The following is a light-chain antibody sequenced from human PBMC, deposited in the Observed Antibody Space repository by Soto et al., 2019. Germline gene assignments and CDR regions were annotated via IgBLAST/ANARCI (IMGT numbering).Light chain of an antibody. CDR1: SSDVGDYPY. J-gene: IGLJ6*01. V-gene: IGLV2-14*01. CDR3: SSYSRTNTLV. Sequence: QSALTQPASVSGSPGQSITISCTGTSSDVGDYPYVSWYQQHPGKVPKLIIYEVTNRPSGVSGRFSGSKSENTASPTISGLQAEDEADYYCSSYSRTNTLVFGSGTKLTVL. CDR2: EVT.